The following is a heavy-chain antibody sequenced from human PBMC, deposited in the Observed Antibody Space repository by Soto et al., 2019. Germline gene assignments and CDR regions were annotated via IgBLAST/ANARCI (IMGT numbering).Heavy chain of an antibody. CDR1: GGSISSYY. V-gene: IGHV4-59*01. J-gene: IGHJ4*02. CDR2: IYYSGST. D-gene: IGHD2-21*02. Sequence: QVQLQESGPGLVKPSETLSLTCTVSGGSISSYYWSWIRQPPGKGLEWIGYIYYSGSTNYNPSLKSRVTISVDTSKNQFSLKLSSVTAADTAVYYCARDTDGGNSLDYWGQVTLVTVSS. CDR3: ARDTDGGNSLDY.